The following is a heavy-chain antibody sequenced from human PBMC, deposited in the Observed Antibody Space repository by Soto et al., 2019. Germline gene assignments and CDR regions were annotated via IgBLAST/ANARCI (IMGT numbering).Heavy chain of an antibody. D-gene: IGHD6-19*01. J-gene: IGHJ4*02. CDR3: TKLIGSGWYFDD. V-gene: IGHV3-23*01. CDR1: GFTFSTYA. Sequence: GGSLRLSCPASGFTFSTYAMSWVRQTPGKGLDWVSTISGSGATTYYADSVKGRFTISRDNSNNTLYLQMNSLRAEDTAVYYWTKLIGSGWYFDDWGQGTLVTVSS. CDR2: ISGSGATT.